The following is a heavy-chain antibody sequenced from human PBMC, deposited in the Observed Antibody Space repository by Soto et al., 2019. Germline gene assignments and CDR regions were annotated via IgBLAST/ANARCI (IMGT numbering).Heavy chain of an antibody. J-gene: IGHJ4*02. D-gene: IGHD6-13*01. CDR1: VFSFSNYE. CDR3: ARDRAAGGY. Sequence: PGGSLRLSCAASVFSFSNYEMNWVRQAPGKGLEWVAYISSGGDTIHYADSVRGQFTVSRDNARNSLSLQMNTLRVEDTALYYCARDRAAGGYWGQGTLVTVSS. CDR2: ISSGGDTI. V-gene: IGHV3-48*03.